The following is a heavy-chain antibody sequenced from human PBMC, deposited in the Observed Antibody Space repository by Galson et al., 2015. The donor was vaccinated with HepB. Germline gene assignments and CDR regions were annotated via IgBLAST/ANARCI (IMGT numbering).Heavy chain of an antibody. CDR1: AFTFSSYA. D-gene: IGHD3-16*01. Sequence: LRLSCAASAFTFSSYAMSWVRQAPGKGLEWVSAISGSGGSTYYADSVKGRFTISRDNSKNTLYLQMNSLRAEDTAVYYCAKDLGDYVWGTPNWFDPWGQGTLVTVSS. CDR3: AKDLGDYVWGTPNWFDP. J-gene: IGHJ5*02. CDR2: ISGSGGST. V-gene: IGHV3-23*01.